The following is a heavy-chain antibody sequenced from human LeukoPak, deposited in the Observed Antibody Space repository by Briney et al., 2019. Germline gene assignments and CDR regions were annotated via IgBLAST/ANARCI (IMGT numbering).Heavy chain of an antibody. Sequence: GGSLRLSCAASGFTFSSYAMHWVRQAPDKGLEWVAVISYDGSNKYYADSVKGRFTISRDNSKNTLYLQMNSLRAEDTAVYYCARAGGSWGQGTLVTVSS. CDR2: ISYDGSNK. V-gene: IGHV3-30*04. CDR1: GFTFSSYA. CDR3: ARAGGS. J-gene: IGHJ4*02. D-gene: IGHD1-14*01.